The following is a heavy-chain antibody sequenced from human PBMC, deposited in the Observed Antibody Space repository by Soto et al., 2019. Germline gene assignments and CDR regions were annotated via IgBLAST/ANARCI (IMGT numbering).Heavy chain of an antibody. CDR2: INHSGST. CDR1: GGSFIGYY. J-gene: IGHJ4*02. CDR3: ARSRGGGYSYGLIDY. Sequence: SETLSLTCAVYGGSFIGYYWSWIRQPPGKGLEWIGEINHSGSTNYNPSLKSRVTISVDTSKNQFSLKLSSVTAADTAVYYCARSRGGGYSYGLIDYWGQGTLVTVS. V-gene: IGHV4-34*01. D-gene: IGHD5-18*01.